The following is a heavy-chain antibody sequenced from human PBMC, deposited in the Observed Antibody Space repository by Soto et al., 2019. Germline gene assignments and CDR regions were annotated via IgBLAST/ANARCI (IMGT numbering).Heavy chain of an antibody. J-gene: IGHJ3*02. CDR2: ISGSSSVT. CDR1: GFTFSSHA. CDR3: ASGGGSCSGDTCAAFDI. D-gene: IGHD2-15*01. Sequence: GGSLRLSCAASGFTFSSHAMSWVRQAPGKGLEWVSAISGSSSVTYYADSVKGRFTISRDNSKNTLYLQMNSLGADDTAVYYCASGGGSCSGDTCAAFDIWGQGTMVTVSS. V-gene: IGHV3-23*01.